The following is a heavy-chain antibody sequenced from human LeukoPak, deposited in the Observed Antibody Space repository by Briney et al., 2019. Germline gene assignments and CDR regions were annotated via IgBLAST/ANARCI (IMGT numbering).Heavy chain of an antibody. CDR1: GGSISSFS. J-gene: IGHJ2*01. CDR2: IYYSGST. CDR3: ARGRLLWLPYWYFDL. V-gene: IGHV4-59*12. D-gene: IGHD5-18*01. Sequence: SETLSLTCIVSGGSISSFSWSWIRQPPGKGPEWIGYIYYSGSTNYNPSLKSRVTISVDTSKNQFSLKLSSVTAADTAVYYCARGRLLWLPYWYFDLWGRGTLVTVSS.